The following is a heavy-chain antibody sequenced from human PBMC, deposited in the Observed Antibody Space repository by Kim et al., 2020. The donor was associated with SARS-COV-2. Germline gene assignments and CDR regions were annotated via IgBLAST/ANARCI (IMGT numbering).Heavy chain of an antibody. D-gene: IGHD3-16*01. CDR2: IYYSGST. Sequence: SETLSLTCTVSGGSISSSSYYWGWIRQPPGKGLEWIGSIYYSGSTYYNPSLKSRVTISVDTSKNQFSLKLSSVTAADTAVYYCAREEGAFDYWGQGTLVTVSS. CDR1: GGSISSSSYY. CDR3: AREEGAFDY. V-gene: IGHV4-39*02. J-gene: IGHJ4*02.